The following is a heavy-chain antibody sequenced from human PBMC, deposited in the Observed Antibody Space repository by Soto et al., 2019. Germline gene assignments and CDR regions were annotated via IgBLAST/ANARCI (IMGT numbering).Heavy chain of an antibody. D-gene: IGHD4-17*01. CDR2: INWNSGNI. CDR1: GLNFENYA. Sequence: EVQLEESGEGLVQPGRSLRLSCAASGLNFENYAMHWVRQVPGKGLEWVSGINWNSGNIVYADSVKGRFTISRDNTKNSLYLQMNSLRAEDTALYYCAKGDYGDWYFDLWGRGTLVTVSS. V-gene: IGHV3-9*01. J-gene: IGHJ2*01. CDR3: AKGDYGDWYFDL.